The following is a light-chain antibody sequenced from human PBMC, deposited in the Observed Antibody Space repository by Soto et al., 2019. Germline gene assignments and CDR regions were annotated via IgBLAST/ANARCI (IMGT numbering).Light chain of an antibody. CDR1: QSIRSY. J-gene: IGKJ1*01. CDR3: QQSYSTPWT. V-gene: IGKV1-39*01. Sequence: DIQMTQSPSSLSASVGDRVTITCRASQSIRSYLNWYQQKPGKAPKLLIYAASILQSGVPSRFSGSGSGTDFTLTISSLQPEDFATYYGQQSYSTPWTFGQGTKVEIK. CDR2: AAS.